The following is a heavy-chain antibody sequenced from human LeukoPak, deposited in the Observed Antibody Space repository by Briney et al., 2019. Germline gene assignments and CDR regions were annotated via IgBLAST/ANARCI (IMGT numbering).Heavy chain of an antibody. CDR2: IIPIFGIA. CDR1: GGTFSSYA. Sequence: SVTVSCKASGGTFSSYAISWVRQAPGKGLEWMGRIIPIFGIANYAQTFKGRVTITADKSTSTAYMELSSLRSEDTAVYYCARSGVVPAARAYYYYGIDVWGQGTTVTVSS. D-gene: IGHD2-2*01. J-gene: IGHJ6*02. V-gene: IGHV1-69*10. CDR3: ARSGVVPAARAYYYYGIDV.